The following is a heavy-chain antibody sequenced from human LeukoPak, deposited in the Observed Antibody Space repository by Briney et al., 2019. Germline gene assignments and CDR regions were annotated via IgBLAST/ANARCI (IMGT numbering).Heavy chain of an antibody. CDR1: GYTFTGYY. D-gene: IGHD6-13*01. J-gene: IGHJ6*03. CDR2: INPNSGVT. Sequence: ASVKVSCKASGYTFTGYYMHWVRQAPGQGLEWMGWINPNSGVTNYAQKFQGRVTMTRDTSISTAYMELSRLRSDDTAVYYCARGEQQLVLYYYMDVWGKGTTVTVSS. V-gene: IGHV1-2*02. CDR3: ARGEQQLVLYYYMDV.